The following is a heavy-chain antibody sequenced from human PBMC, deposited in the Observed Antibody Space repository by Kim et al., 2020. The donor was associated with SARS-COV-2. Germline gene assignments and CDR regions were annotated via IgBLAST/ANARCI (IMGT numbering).Heavy chain of an antibody. J-gene: IGHJ4*02. Sequence: SETLSLTCSVSGDSISSSTFYWGWIRQPPGQELEWIGAIHYSGSTYSNPSLKSRVTISVDTTKNQFSLNLNTATAADTDVYDCAREADYWGQGNLVTGSS. CDR3: AREADY. V-gene: IGHV4-39*02. CDR1: GDSISSSTFY. CDR2: IHYSGST.